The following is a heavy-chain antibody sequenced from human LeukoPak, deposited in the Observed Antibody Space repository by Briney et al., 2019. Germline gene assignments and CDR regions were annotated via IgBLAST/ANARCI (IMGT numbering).Heavy chain of an antibody. D-gene: IGHD1-14*01. CDR3: ARGGRKIRVFVY. CDR2: INHSGST. CDR1: GGSFSGYY. J-gene: IGHJ4*02. Sequence: PSEALSLTCAVYGGSFSGYYWSWIRQPPGKGLEWIGEINHSGSTNYNPSLKSRVTISVDTSKNQFSLKLSSVTAADTAVYYCARGGRKIRVFVYWDQGTLVTVSS. V-gene: IGHV4-34*01.